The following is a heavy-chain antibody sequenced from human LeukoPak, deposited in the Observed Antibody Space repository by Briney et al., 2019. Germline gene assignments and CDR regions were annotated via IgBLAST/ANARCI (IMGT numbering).Heavy chain of an antibody. V-gene: IGHV3-21*01. Sequence: GGSLRLSCAASGFTFSSYSMNWVRQAPRKGLEWVSSISSSSSYIYYADSVKGRFTISRDNAKNSLYLQMNSLRAEDTAVYYCARDRHSTDYDFWSGYLYYYYGMDVWGQGTTVTVSS. CDR1: GFTFSSYS. CDR3: ARDRHSTDYDFWSGYLYYYYGMDV. J-gene: IGHJ6*02. D-gene: IGHD3-3*01. CDR2: ISSSSSYI.